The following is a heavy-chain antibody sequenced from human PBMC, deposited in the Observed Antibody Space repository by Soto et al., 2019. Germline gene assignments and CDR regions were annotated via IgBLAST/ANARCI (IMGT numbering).Heavy chain of an antibody. Sequence: EVQLVESGGGLVQPGGSLKLSCAASGFTFSGSAMHWVRQASGKGLEWVGGIRSKANSYATAYAASVKGRFTISRDDSKNTAYLQMNSLKTEDTAVYYCTQLMVYAPSDAFDIWGQGTMVTVSS. CDR1: GFTFSGSA. J-gene: IGHJ3*02. CDR3: TQLMVYAPSDAFDI. V-gene: IGHV3-73*01. D-gene: IGHD2-8*01. CDR2: IRSKANSYAT.